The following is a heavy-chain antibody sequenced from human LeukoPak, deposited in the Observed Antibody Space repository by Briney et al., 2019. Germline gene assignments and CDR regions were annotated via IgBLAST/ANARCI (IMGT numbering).Heavy chain of an antibody. CDR2: ISSSSSYI. D-gene: IGHD2-15*01. V-gene: IGHV3-21*01. J-gene: IGHJ3*02. CDR3: ARMAGYCSGGSYCSFAFDI. Sequence: GGSLRLSCAASGFTFSNYNMNWVRQAPGKGLEWVSSISSSSSYIYYADSVKGRFTISRDNAKNSLSLQMNSLRAEDTAVYYCARMAGYCSGGSYCSFAFDIWGQGTMATVSS. CDR1: GFTFSNYN.